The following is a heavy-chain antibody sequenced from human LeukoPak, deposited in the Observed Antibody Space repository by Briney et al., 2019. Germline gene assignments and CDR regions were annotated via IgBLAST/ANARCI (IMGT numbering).Heavy chain of an antibody. CDR3: ARGGYDSSGYYYDVWYFDY. CDR1: GFTFSSYE. Sequence: PGGSLRLSCAASGFTFSSYEMNWVRQAPGKGLEWVSYISSSGSTIYYADSVKGRFTISRDNAKNSLYLQMNSLRAEDTAVYYCARGGYDSSGYYYDVWYFDYWGQGTLVTVSS. CDR2: ISSSGSTI. D-gene: IGHD3-22*01. V-gene: IGHV3-48*03. J-gene: IGHJ4*02.